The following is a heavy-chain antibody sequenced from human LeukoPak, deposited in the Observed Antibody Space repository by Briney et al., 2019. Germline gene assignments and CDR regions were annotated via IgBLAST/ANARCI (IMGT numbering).Heavy chain of an antibody. V-gene: IGHV4-59*01. Sequence: SETLSPTCTVSGGSISSYYWSWIRQPPGKGLEWIGYIYYSGSTNYNPSLKSRVTISVDTSKNQFSLKLSSVTAADTAVYYCARRLSTLDYWGQGTLVTVSS. CDR3: ARRLSTLDY. J-gene: IGHJ4*02. D-gene: IGHD3-16*02. CDR1: GGSISSYY. CDR2: IYYSGST.